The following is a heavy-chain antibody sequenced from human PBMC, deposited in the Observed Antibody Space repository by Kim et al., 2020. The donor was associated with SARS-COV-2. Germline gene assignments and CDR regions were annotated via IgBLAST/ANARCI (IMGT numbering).Heavy chain of an antibody. D-gene: IGHD6-19*01. V-gene: IGHV3-33*01. Sequence: GGSLRLSCAASGFTFSSYGMHWVRQAPGKGLEWVAVIWYDGSNKYYADSVKGRFTISRDNSKNTLYLQMNSLRAEDTAVYYCARTPMYSSGWFLGFDYWGQGTLVTVSS. CDR3: ARTPMYSSGWFLGFDY. J-gene: IGHJ4*02. CDR2: IWYDGSNK. CDR1: GFTFSSYG.